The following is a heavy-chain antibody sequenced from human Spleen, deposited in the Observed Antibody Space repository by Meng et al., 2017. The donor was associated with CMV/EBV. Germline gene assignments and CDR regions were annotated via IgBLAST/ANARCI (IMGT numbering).Heavy chain of an antibody. CDR3: ARGPLTGWRRRPVGDY. Sequence: ESLKISCAASGFTFSGYSMNWVRQAPGKGLEWIGEINHSGSTNYNPSLKSRVTISVDTSKNQFSLKLSSVTAADTAVYYCARGPLTGWRRRPVGDYWGQGTLVTVSS. CDR1: GFTFSGYS. J-gene: IGHJ4*02. CDR2: INHSGST. V-gene: IGHV4-34*01. D-gene: IGHD6-19*01.